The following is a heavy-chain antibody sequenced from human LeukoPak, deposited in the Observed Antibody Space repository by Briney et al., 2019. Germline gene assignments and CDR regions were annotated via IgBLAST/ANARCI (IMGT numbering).Heavy chain of an antibody. CDR2: IYYSGST. D-gene: IGHD1-1*01. Sequence: SETLSLTCTVSGGSISSSSYYWGWIRQPPGKGLEWIGSIYYSGSTYYNPSLKSRVTISVDTSKNQFSLRLSSVTAADTAVYYCARAVWYNDYWGQGTLVTASS. CDR1: GGSISSSSYY. J-gene: IGHJ4*02. V-gene: IGHV4-39*01. CDR3: ARAVWYNDY.